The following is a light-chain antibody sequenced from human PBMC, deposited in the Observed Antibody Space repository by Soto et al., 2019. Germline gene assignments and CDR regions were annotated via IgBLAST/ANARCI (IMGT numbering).Light chain of an antibody. CDR1: QSGSRK. CDR2: GAS. CDR3: QQYEKWPRT. V-gene: IGKV3-15*01. J-gene: IGKJ1*01. Sequence: LVIAQAPATLSVSPGARATLSFGASQSGSRKLAWYQQTRGQAPRLLIYGASTRATGVPARFSGSGSGTEFTLTISVLQSEDFAVYHCQQYEKWPRTFGQGTKVDIK.